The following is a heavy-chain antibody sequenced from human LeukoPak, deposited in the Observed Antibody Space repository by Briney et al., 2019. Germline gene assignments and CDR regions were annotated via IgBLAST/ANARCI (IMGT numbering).Heavy chain of an antibody. J-gene: IGHJ3*02. CDR2: ISSSGSTI. CDR3: ARSCYSTSCYWAFDI. CDR1: GFTFSSYE. V-gene: IGHV3-48*03. Sequence: PGGSLRLSCAASGFTFSSYEMNWVRQAPGKGLEWVSYISSSGSTIYYADSVKGRFPISRDNAKNSLYLQMNSLRAEDTAVYYCARSCYSTSCYWAFDIWGQGTMVTVSS. D-gene: IGHD2-2*01.